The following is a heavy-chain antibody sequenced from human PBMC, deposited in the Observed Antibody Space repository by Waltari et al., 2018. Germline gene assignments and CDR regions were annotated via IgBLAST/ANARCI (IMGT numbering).Heavy chain of an antibody. CDR2: INQSGST. Sequence: QVQLQQWGAGLLKPSETLSLTCAVYGGSFSGYYWSWIRQPPGTPGKGLEWIGEINQSGSTSYKPSLKSRVILSVDTSKNQFSLKLTSVTAADTAVYYCARGDIALGGAPFDPWGQGTLVTVSS. CDR3: ARGDIALGGAPFDP. V-gene: IGHV4-34*01. J-gene: IGHJ5*02. CDR1: GGSFSGYY. D-gene: IGHD5-12*01.